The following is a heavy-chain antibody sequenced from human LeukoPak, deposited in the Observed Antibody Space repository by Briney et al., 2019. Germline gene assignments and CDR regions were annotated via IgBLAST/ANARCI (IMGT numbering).Heavy chain of an antibody. J-gene: IGHJ3*02. D-gene: IGHD1-26*01. CDR3: ARDKWDPRYAFDI. V-gene: IGHV4-39*07. CDR2: IYHSGST. CDR1: GGSISSSSYY. Sequence: SETLSLTCTVSGGSISSSSYYWGWIRQPPGKGLEWIGSIYHSGSTYYNPSLKSRVTISVDKSKTQFSLKLSSVTAADTAVYYYARDKWDPRYAFDIWGQGTMVTVST.